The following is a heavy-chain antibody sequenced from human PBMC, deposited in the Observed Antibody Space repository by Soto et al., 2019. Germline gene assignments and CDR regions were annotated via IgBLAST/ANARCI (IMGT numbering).Heavy chain of an antibody. CDR3: ARGIKGYFDWLFPYYYGMDV. Sequence: SVKVSFKASGGTFSSYAISWVRQAPGQGLEWMGGIIPIFGTANYAQKFQGRVTITADESTSTAYMELSSLRSEDTAVYYCARGIKGYFDWLFPYYYGMDVWGQGTTVTVSS. J-gene: IGHJ6*02. CDR1: GGTFSSYA. CDR2: IIPIFGTA. V-gene: IGHV1-69*13. D-gene: IGHD3-9*01.